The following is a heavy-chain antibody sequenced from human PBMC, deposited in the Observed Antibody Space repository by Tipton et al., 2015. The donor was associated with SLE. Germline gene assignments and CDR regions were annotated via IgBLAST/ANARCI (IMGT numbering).Heavy chain of an antibody. J-gene: IGHJ4*02. V-gene: IGHV1-18*01. CDR2: ISGYNANT. Sequence: QSGAEVKKPGASVKVSCKASGYTFSNYGISWVRQAPGQGLEWMGWISGYNANTNYAQKFQGRVTMTTDTSTSTAYMELRSLRSDDTAVYYCAREGSVAGMNVYWGQGTLVTVSS. D-gene: IGHD6-19*01. CDR1: GYTFSNYG. CDR3: AREGSVAGMNVY.